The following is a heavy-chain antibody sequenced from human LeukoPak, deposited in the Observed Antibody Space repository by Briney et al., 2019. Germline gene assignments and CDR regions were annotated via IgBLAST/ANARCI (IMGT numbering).Heavy chain of an antibody. D-gene: IGHD6-13*01. CDR2: ISGSGGST. Sequence: PGGSLRLSCAASGFTFSSYAMSWVRQAPGKGLEWVSAISGSGGSTYYADSVKGRFTISRDNSKNTLYLQMNSLRAEDTAVYYCAKDLGRGIAAAGTVLVYWGQGTLVTVSS. CDR1: GFTFSSYA. V-gene: IGHV3-23*01. J-gene: IGHJ4*02. CDR3: AKDLGRGIAAAGTVLVY.